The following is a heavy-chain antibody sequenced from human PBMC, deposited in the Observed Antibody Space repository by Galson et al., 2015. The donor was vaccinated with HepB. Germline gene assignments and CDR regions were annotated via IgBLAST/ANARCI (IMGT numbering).Heavy chain of an antibody. CDR2: IWYDGSNK. CDR3: ASDFRTYYYDSSGYYY. V-gene: IGHV3-33*08. J-gene: IGHJ4*02. D-gene: IGHD3-22*01. CDR1: GFTFSSYG. Sequence: SLRLSCAASGFTFSSYGMHWVRQAPGKGLEWVAVIWYDGSNKYYADSVKGRFTISRDNSKNTLYLQMNSRRAEDTAVYYCASDFRTYYYDSSGYYYWGQGTLVTVSS.